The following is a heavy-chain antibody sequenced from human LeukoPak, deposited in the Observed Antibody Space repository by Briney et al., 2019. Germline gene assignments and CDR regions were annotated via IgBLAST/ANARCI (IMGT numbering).Heavy chain of an antibody. CDR1: GYTFTSYA. V-gene: IGHV1-3*01. CDR2: INAGNGDT. Sequence: ASVEVACKASGYTFTSYAMHWVRQAPGQKREWMGWINAGNGDTKYSPKFQGRVTITSDASSTTAYMKLSSMRSEDTAVYCCAREPLAVNHSGMDVWGKGTTVTVSS. J-gene: IGHJ6*04. D-gene: IGHD4-17*01. CDR3: AREPLAVNHSGMDV.